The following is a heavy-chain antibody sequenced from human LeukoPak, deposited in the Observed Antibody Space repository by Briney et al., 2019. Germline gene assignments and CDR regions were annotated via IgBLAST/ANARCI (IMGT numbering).Heavy chain of an antibody. Sequence: QAGGSLRLSCAASGFTFSSYGMSWVRQAPGKGLEWVSDISGSGGSTYYADSVKGRFTISRDNSKSTLYLQMNSLRAEDTAVYYCAKALRGSYFPFWYYWGQGTLVTVSS. CDR3: AKALRGSYFPFWYY. V-gene: IGHV3-23*01. CDR2: ISGSGGST. J-gene: IGHJ4*02. CDR1: GFTFSSYG. D-gene: IGHD1-26*01.